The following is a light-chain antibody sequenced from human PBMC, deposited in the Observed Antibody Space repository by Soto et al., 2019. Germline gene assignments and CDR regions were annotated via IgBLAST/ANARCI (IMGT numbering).Light chain of an antibody. V-gene: IGKV1D-12*01. CDR3: QQAQSFPLT. CDR1: QGINSW. Sequence: DIQMTQSPSSVSASVGDRVTITCRASQGINSWLAWYQQKPGKAPKLLIYAASRLPSGVPTSFSGSGSGTDFTLTISSLQPEDSATYYCQQAQSFPLTFGGGPKVEIK. CDR2: AAS. J-gene: IGKJ4*02.